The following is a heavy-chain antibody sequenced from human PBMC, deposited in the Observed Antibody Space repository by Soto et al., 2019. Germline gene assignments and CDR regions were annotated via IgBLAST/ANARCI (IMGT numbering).Heavy chain of an antibody. Sequence: PSETLSLTCSVSGTSIDHFYWIWLRQPPGKGPEWIGFVHYSGSTSYNPSLKSRVTISVDRTKNQFSLNLTSMTAADTAIYYCVREASEQLGSIDYWGQGTLVTVSS. CDR2: VHYSGST. J-gene: IGHJ4*02. D-gene: IGHD6-6*01. V-gene: IGHV4-59*01. CDR1: GTSIDHFY. CDR3: VREASEQLGSIDY.